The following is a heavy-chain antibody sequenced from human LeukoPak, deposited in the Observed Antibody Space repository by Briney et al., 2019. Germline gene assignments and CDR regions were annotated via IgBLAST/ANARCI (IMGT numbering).Heavy chain of an antibody. D-gene: IGHD5-18*01. J-gene: IGHJ5*02. V-gene: IGHV3-7*02. CDR3: TTVRYRSGFDP. Sequence: GGSLRLSCAVSGFTVSSNYMNWVRQAPGKGLEWVANIKRDGSEKNYVDSVKGRFTISRDNAKNSLYLQMNSLRAEDTAVYYCTTVRYRSGFDPWGQGTLVTVSS. CDR2: IKRDGSEK. CDR1: GFTVSSNY.